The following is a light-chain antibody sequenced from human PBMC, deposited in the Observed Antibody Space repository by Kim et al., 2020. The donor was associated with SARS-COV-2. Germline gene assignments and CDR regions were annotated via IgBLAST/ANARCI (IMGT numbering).Light chain of an antibody. CDR2: GAS. Sequence: APVGDRVTITCRASQDIGNDLGWYQQNPGRAPKRLIYGASNLQSGVPSRFSRSGSETEFTLTINSLQPEDFATYFCLQHRTYPITFGQGTRMEIK. CDR3: LQHRTYPIT. CDR1: QDIGND. V-gene: IGKV1-17*01. J-gene: IGKJ5*01.